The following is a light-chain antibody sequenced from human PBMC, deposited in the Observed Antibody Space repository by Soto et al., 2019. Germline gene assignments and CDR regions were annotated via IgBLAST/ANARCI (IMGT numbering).Light chain of an antibody. Sequence: EIVLTQSPATLSLSPGERATLSCRASQSVSSYLAWYQQKPGQAPRLLIYDASNGATGIPARFSGSGSGTDFTLTISSLEPEDFAFYYCQQRSNWPTPFGQGTRLEIK. CDR1: QSVSSY. J-gene: IGKJ5*01. CDR2: DAS. CDR3: QQRSNWPTP. V-gene: IGKV3-11*01.